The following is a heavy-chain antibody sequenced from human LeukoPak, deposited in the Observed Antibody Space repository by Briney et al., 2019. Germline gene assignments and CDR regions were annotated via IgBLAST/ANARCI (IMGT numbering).Heavy chain of an antibody. V-gene: IGHV3-21*01. D-gene: IGHD4-17*01. J-gene: IGHJ6*03. CDR2: ISSSSSYI. Sequence: GGSLRLSCAASGFTFSSYSMNWVRQAPGKGLEWVSSISSSSSYIYYADSVKGRFTISRDNAKNSLYLQMNSLRAEDTAVYYCARDGGEDYGDYYYYYYMDVWGKGTTVTVSS. CDR3: ARDGGEDYGDYYYYYYMDV. CDR1: GFTFSSYS.